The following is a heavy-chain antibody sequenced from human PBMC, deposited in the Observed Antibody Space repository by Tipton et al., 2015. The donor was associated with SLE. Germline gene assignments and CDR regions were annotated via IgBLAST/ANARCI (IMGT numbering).Heavy chain of an antibody. D-gene: IGHD2-2*01. J-gene: IGHJ4*02. CDR2: IYYSGST. CDR3: ARRAVVVVPAAMRHFDY. CDR1: GGSISSYY. Sequence: TLSLTCTVSGGSISSYYWSWIRQPPGKGLEWIGSIYYSGSTYYNPSLKSRVTISVDTSKNQFSLKLSSVTAADTAVYYCARRAVVVVPAAMRHFDYWGQGTLVTVSS. V-gene: IGHV4-59*12.